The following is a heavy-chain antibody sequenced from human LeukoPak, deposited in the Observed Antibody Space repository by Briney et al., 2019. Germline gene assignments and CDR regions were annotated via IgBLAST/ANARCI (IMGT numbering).Heavy chain of an antibody. CDR1: GGSFSGYY. CDR3: ARGRIVVVPAAMAYYYYGMDV. CDR2: INHSGST. V-gene: IGHV4-34*01. Sequence: SGTLSLTCAVYGGSFSGYYWSWIRQAPGKGLEWIGEINHSGSTNYNPSLKSRVTISVDTSKNQFSLKLSSVTAADTAVYYCARGRIVVVPAAMAYYYYGMDVWGKGTTVTVSS. J-gene: IGHJ6*04. D-gene: IGHD2-2*01.